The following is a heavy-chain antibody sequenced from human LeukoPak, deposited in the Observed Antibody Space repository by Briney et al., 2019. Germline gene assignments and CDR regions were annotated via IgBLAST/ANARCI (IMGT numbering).Heavy chain of an antibody. CDR1: GFTFSTYG. D-gene: IGHD3-3*02. CDR3: ARVPPPPHFWSASIGGHFDY. V-gene: IGHV3-30*03. Sequence: GGSLRPSCAASGFTFSTYGMYWVRQAPGKGLEWVAVISYDGSNKYYADSVKGRFTISRDNAKNSLYLQMNSLRAEDTALYYCARVPPPPHFWSASIGGHFDYWGQGTLVTVSS. J-gene: IGHJ4*02. CDR2: ISYDGSNK.